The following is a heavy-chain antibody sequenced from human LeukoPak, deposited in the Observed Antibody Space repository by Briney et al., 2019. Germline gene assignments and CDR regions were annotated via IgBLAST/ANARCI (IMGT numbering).Heavy chain of an antibody. D-gene: IGHD2-8*02. CDR1: GGSFSGYY. J-gene: IGHJ4*02. V-gene: IGHV4-34*01. CDR3: ARALGWWSPIDY. CDR2: INHSGST. Sequence: SETLSLTCAVYGGSFSGYYWSWIRQPPGKGLEWIGEINHSGSTNYNPSLKSRVTISVDTSKNQFSLKLSSVTAADTAVFYCARALGWWSPIDYWGQGTLVTVSS.